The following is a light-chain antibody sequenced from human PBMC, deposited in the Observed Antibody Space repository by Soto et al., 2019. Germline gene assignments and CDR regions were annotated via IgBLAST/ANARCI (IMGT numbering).Light chain of an antibody. J-gene: IGKJ3*01. V-gene: IGKV3-20*01. Sequence: EIVLTQSPGTLSLSTGEGATVSCRVSQSINSKSLVWYQRKFGQAPRLLIYNTSSRSTGIPDRFSGSGSATYFTISISRLEPEYFSVYYCQRFGGSFIFGPGTK. CDR1: QSINSKS. CDR2: NTS. CDR3: QRFGGSFI.